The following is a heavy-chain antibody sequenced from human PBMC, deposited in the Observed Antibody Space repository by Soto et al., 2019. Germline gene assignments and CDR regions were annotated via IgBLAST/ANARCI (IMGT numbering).Heavy chain of an antibody. Sequence: EVHLVESGGGLVQPGRSLRLSCAASGFTFDDYAMHWVRQGPGKGLEWVSGINWNGGNIAYAGSVKGRFTISRYNAKNSLYLHMNSLRAEDTALYYCVKETSSSGWYIFDYWGQGTPVTVSS. J-gene: IGHJ4*02. CDR2: INWNGGNI. D-gene: IGHD6-19*01. CDR1: GFTFDDYA. CDR3: VKETSSSGWYIFDY. V-gene: IGHV3-9*01.